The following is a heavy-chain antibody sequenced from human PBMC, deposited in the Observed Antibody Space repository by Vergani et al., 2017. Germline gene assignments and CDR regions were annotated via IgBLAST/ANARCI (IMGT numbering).Heavy chain of an antibody. V-gene: IGHV4-59*11. Sequence: QVQLQESGPGLVKPSETLSLTCTVSGGSISSHYWSWIRQPPGKGLEWIGYIYYSGSTNYNPSLKSRVTISVDTSKNQFSRKLSSVTAADTAVYYCAGQHIVVVTAIQFDYWGQGTLVTVSS. D-gene: IGHD2-21*02. CDR2: IYYSGST. CDR3: AGQHIVVVTAIQFDY. J-gene: IGHJ4*02. CDR1: GGSISSHY.